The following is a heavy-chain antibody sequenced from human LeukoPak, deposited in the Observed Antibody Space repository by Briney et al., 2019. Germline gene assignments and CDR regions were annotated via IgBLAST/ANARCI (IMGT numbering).Heavy chain of an antibody. CDR3: ARGDPRRGYCSGGSCSTYYYYYYYMEV. CDR2: IIPIFGTA. CDR1: GYIFTNYD. D-gene: IGHD2-15*01. V-gene: IGHV1-69*05. Sequence: SVKVSCKASGYIFTNYDIHWVRQAPGQGLEWMGGIIPIFGTANYAQKFQGRVTITTDESTSTAYMELRSLRSEDTAVYYCARGDPRRGYCSGGSCSTYYYYYYYMEVWGKGTTVTVSS. J-gene: IGHJ6*03.